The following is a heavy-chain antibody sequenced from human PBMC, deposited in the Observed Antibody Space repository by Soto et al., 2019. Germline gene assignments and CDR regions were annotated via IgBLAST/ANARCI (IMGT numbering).Heavy chain of an antibody. D-gene: IGHD3-3*01. J-gene: IGHJ4*02. CDR3: SISKVGFWRGYYCDRAFDH. V-gene: IGHV3-9*01. CDR1: GFTFDDYA. CDR2: ISYNSGSV. Sequence: EVQLVESGGGLVQPGNSLRLSCAGSGFTFDDYAMHWVRQAPGKGLEWVSGISYNSGSVGYADSVSGRFTISRDRAKKSLYLEMNSLKTEDTAFYYCSISKVGFWRGYYCDRAFDHWGQGTLVTVSS.